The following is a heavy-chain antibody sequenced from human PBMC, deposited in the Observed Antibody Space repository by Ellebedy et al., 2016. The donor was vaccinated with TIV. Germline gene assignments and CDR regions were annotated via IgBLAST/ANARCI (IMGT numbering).Heavy chain of an antibody. CDR1: GGSITNYY. CDR2: IHASGTT. J-gene: IGHJ5*02. Sequence: MPSETLSLTCTVSGGSITNYYWAWIRQPAGTGLQWIGRIHASGTTYYNPSLQGRVTMSLDTSKNQLSLKLNSVTAADPAVYYCARDRAATGTGWFDPWGQGTLVIVSS. V-gene: IGHV4-4*07. D-gene: IGHD6-13*01. CDR3: ARDRAATGTGWFDP.